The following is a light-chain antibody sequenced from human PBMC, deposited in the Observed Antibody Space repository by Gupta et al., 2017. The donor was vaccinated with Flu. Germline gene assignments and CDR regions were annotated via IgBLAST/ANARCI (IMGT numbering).Light chain of an antibody. CDR3: SSYTNTNTLVV. CDR1: SSDVGGDKY. V-gene: IGLV2-14*01. CDR2: EVS. J-gene: IGLJ2*01. Sequence: ITISCTGNSSDVGGDKYVSWYQQNPGKAPKLMIFEVSNRPSGVSNRFSGSKYGNTASLTISGLQAEEEAYYYCSSYTNTNTLVVFGGGTKLTVL.